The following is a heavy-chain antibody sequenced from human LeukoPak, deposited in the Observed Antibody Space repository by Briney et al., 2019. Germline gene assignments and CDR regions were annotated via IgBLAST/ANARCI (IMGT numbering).Heavy chain of an antibody. V-gene: IGHV3-74*01. J-gene: IGHJ4*02. CDR3: VGGYDPHY. CDR2: INSDGSDT. D-gene: IGHD2-8*02. CDR1: GFTFSNFW. Sequence: GGSLGLSCAASGFTFSNFWMHWVRHAPGKGPVWVSRINSDGSDTSYADSVKGRLTISRDNAKNTLYLQMNSLRAEDTAIYYCVGGYDPHYWGQGTLVTVSS.